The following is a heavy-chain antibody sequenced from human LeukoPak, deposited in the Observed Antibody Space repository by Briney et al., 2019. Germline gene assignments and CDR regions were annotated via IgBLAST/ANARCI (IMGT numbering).Heavy chain of an antibody. CDR3: GRESRRRQVDY. CDR1: GLTFKNDY. V-gene: IGHV3-11*05. Sequence: GGSLSLSCVASGLTFKNDYMAWIRQAPGKGLEWLSYVSGGGSYTDYAESVKGCFNISRDNAEKSLYLQMNSLRAEDTAVYYCGRESRRRQVDYWGQGTLVTVSS. J-gene: IGHJ4*02. CDR2: VSGGGSYT.